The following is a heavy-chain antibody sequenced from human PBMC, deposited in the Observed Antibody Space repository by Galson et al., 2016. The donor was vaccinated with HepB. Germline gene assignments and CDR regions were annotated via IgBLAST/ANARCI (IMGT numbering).Heavy chain of an antibody. J-gene: IGHJ4*02. V-gene: IGHV3-30*03. CDR1: GFTFNNYG. CDR2: ISHDGTTT. CDR3: AGAFDY. Sequence: SLRLSCAASGFTFNNYGMHWVRQAPGKGLDWVAVISHDGTTTYSADSVKGRFTISIDNSKHTLYLQMTSLRPEDTAIYYCAGAFDYWGQGILVTVSS.